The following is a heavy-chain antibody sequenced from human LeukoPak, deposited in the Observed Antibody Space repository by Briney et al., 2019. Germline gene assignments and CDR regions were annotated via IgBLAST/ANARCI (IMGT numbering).Heavy chain of an antibody. Sequence: GGSLRLSCAASGFTFDDHGMRWIRQAPGKGLEWVSSISRSGSTKYYADSVKGRFTISRDNAKNSLFLQMNSLRAEDTAVYYCASWKSWCGSGSCPVAWVYWGQGTLVTVSS. CDR3: ASWKSWCGSGSCPVAWVY. CDR1: GFTFDDHG. J-gene: IGHJ4*02. D-gene: IGHD3-10*01. CDR2: ISRSGSTK. V-gene: IGHV3-11*01.